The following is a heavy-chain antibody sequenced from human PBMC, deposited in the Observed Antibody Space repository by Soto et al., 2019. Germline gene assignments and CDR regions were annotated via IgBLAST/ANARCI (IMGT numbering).Heavy chain of an antibody. D-gene: IGHD3-22*01. Sequence: VASVKVSCKASGGTFSSYAISWVRQAPGQGLEWMGGIIPIFGTANYAQKFQGRVTITADKSTSTAYMELSSLRSEDTAVYYCARGDSSGYALYYFDYWGQGTLVTVSS. CDR1: GGTFSSYA. CDR2: IIPIFGTA. J-gene: IGHJ4*02. V-gene: IGHV1-69*06. CDR3: ARGDSSGYALYYFDY.